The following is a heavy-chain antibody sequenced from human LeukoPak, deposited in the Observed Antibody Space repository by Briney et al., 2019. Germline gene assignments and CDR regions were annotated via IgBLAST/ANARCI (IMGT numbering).Heavy chain of an antibody. J-gene: IGHJ4*02. CDR1: GYTFKNYD. CDR3: ARATPGGLHGYSFDY. D-gene: IGHD5-24*01. CDR2: MNPNSGNT. Sequence: ASVKVSCKASGYTFKNYDINWVRQATGQGLEWMGWMNPNSGNTGFAQKFQDRVSMTRDTSINTAYMELASLRSGDTAVYYCARATPGGLHGYSFDYWGQGTVVTVYS. V-gene: IGHV1-8*02.